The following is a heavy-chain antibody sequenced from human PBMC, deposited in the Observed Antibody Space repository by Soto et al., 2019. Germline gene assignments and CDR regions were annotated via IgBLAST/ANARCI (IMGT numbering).Heavy chain of an antibody. CDR3: ARWREQQLSRGYYGMDV. D-gene: IGHD6-13*01. CDR2: ISGRGEST. Sequence: EAQLLESGGGLVQPGGSLRLSCAVSGFTFSSYAMSWVRQAPGKGLEWVSAISGRGESTYYADSVKGRFTISRDNSKNPLILQMNSLRVEDTAVYYCARWREQQLSRGYYGMDVWGQGTTVTVSS. V-gene: IGHV3-23*01. J-gene: IGHJ6*02. CDR1: GFTFSSYA.